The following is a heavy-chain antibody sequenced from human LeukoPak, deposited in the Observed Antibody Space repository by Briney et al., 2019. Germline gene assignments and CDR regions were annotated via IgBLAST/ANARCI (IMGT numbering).Heavy chain of an antibody. CDR2: ISAYNGNT. D-gene: IGHD6-6*01. CDR1: GGTFSSYA. CDR3: ARDLTSPGAARPFGFDY. Sequence: GASVKVSCKASGGTFSSYAISWVRQAPGQGLEWMGWISAYNGNTNYAQKLQVRVTMTTDTSTSTAYMELRSLRSDDTAVYYCARDLTSPGAARPFGFDYWGQGTLVTVSS. V-gene: IGHV1-18*01. J-gene: IGHJ4*02.